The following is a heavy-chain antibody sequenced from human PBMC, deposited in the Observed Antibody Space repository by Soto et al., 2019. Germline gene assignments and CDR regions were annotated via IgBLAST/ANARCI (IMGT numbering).Heavy chain of an antibody. D-gene: IGHD6-19*01. CDR1: GFTFSSYG. V-gene: IGHV3-30*18. CDR3: AKAGYSSGWIYYFDY. CDR2: ISYDGSNK. J-gene: IGHJ4*02. Sequence: GGSLRLSCAASGFTFSSYGMHWVRQAPGKGLEWVAVISYDGSNKYYADSVKGRFTISRDNSKNTLYLQMNSLRAEDTAVYYCAKAGYSSGWIYYFDYWGQGTLVTVSS.